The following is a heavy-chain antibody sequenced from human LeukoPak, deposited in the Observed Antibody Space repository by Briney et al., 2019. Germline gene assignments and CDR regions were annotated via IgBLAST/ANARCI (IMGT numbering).Heavy chain of an antibody. CDR2: ISSSSSTI. Sequence: GGSLRLSCAASGFTFSNAWMSWVRQAPGKGLEWVSYISSSSSTIYYADSVKGRFTISRDNAKNSLYLQMNSLRAEDTAVYYCARGLGLLGTQGNFDYWGQGTLVTVSS. CDR1: GFTFSNAW. V-gene: IGHV3-48*01. J-gene: IGHJ4*02. CDR3: ARGLGLLGTQGNFDY. D-gene: IGHD7-27*01.